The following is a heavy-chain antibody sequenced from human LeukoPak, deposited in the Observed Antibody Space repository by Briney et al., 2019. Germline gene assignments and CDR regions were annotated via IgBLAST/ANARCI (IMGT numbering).Heavy chain of an antibody. CDR1: GFTFSSYE. CDR3: ARDLPGKYNWFDP. D-gene: IGHD1-14*01. CDR2: ISSSGSTI. V-gene: IGHV3-48*03. J-gene: IGHJ5*02. Sequence: GGSLRLSCAASGFTFSSYEMNWVRQAPGKGPEWVSYISSSGSTIYYADSVKGRFTISRDNAKNSLYLQMNSLRAEDTAVYYCARDLPGKYNWFDPWGQGTLVTVSS.